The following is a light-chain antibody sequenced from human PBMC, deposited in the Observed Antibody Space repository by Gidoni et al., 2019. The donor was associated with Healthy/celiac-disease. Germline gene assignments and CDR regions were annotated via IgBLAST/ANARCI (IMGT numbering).Light chain of an antibody. J-gene: IGKJ1*01. V-gene: IGKV3-20*01. CDR3: QQYGSSPRT. Sequence: ESGLTQSPGTLSVAPGERATLSYRASQSVSSSYLAWYPQKPGQAPRLLIYGASSRATGIPARFSGRGSVTVFTLSISRLESEDFAVYSFQQYGSSPRTFGPGTKVEI. CDR2: GAS. CDR1: QSVSSSY.